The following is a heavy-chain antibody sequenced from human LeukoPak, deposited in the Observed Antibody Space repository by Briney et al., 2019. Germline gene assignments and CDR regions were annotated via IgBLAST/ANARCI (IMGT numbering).Heavy chain of an antibody. Sequence: SETLSLTCTVSGGSISSGDYYWSWIRQPPGKGLEWIGYIYYSGSTYYNPSLKSRVTISVDTSKNQFSLKLSSVTAADTAVYYCASTGYSSSWSTGEAFDIWGQGTMVTVSS. CDR3: ASTGYSSSWSTGEAFDI. D-gene: IGHD6-13*01. CDR2: IYYSGST. V-gene: IGHV4-30-4*01. CDR1: GGSISSGDYY. J-gene: IGHJ3*02.